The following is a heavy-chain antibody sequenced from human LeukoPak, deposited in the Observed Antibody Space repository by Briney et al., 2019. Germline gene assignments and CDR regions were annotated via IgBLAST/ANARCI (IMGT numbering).Heavy chain of an antibody. CDR3: ARVDWGAMGYYFDY. D-gene: IGHD1-26*01. V-gene: IGHV4-59*01. CDR2: IYYSGGT. CDR1: GGSISSYY. J-gene: IGHJ4*02. Sequence: SETLSLTCTVSGGSISSYYWSWIRQPPGKGLEWIGYIYYSGGTNYNPSLKSRVTISVDTSKNQFSLKLSSVTAADTAVYYCARVDWGAMGYYFDYWGQGTLVTVSS.